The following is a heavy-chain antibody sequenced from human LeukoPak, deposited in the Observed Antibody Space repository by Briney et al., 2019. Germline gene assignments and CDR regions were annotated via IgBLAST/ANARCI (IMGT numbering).Heavy chain of an antibody. CDR3: ATTSAMSCSSSSCYSDY. D-gene: IGHD2-2*01. CDR1: GFTFSSYA. CDR2: ISGSGGST. Sequence: GGSLRLSCAASGFTFSSYAMSWVRQAPEKGLEWVSGISGSGGSTYYADSVKGRFTISRDNSKNTLYLQMNSLRAEDTAVFYCATTSAMSCSSSSCYSDYWGQGTLVTVSS. V-gene: IGHV3-23*01. J-gene: IGHJ4*02.